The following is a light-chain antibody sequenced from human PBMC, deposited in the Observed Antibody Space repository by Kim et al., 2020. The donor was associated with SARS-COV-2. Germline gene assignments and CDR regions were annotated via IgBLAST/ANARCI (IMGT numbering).Light chain of an antibody. Sequence: SPGERATRSCRASQSGSSTYLAWYQQKPGQAPRLLIYAASSRATGIPDRFSGSGSGTDFTLTISRLEPEDCAVFYCQQYATSPRTFGQGTKVDIK. V-gene: IGKV3-20*01. CDR1: QSGSSTY. J-gene: IGKJ1*01. CDR2: AAS. CDR3: QQYATSPRT.